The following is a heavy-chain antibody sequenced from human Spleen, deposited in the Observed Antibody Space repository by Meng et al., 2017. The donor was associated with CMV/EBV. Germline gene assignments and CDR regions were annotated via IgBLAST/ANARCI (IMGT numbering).Heavy chain of an antibody. D-gene: IGHD4/OR15-4a*01. Sequence: SETLSLTCTVSGGSSSSYYWSWIRQPPGKGLEWIGYISYSGSTNYNPSLKSRVTISGDTSKNRFSLKLSSVTAADTAVYYCARIQQDYRYGMDVWGQGTTVTVSS. J-gene: IGHJ6*02. V-gene: IGHV4-59*01. CDR1: GGSSSSYY. CDR2: ISYSGST. CDR3: ARIQQDYRYGMDV.